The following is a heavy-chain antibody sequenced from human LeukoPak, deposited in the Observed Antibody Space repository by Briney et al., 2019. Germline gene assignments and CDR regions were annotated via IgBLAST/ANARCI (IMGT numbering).Heavy chain of an antibody. J-gene: IGHJ6*02. D-gene: IGHD1-26*01. CDR3: ATLRYSGSYFSYGMDV. CDR1: GGSISSYY. Sequence: NPSETLSLTCTVSGGSISSYYWSWIRQPPGKGLEWIGYIYYSGSTNYNPSLKSRVTISVDTSKNQFSLKLSSVTAADTAVYYCATLRYSGSYFSYGMDVWGQGTTVTVSS. V-gene: IGHV4-59*08. CDR2: IYYSGST.